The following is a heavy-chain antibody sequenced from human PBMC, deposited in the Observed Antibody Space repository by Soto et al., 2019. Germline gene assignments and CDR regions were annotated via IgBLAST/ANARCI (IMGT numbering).Heavy chain of an antibody. CDR1: GDTISTGGYS. J-gene: IGHJ5*02. V-gene: IGHV4-30-2*05. Sequence: QLQLQESGSRLVKSSETLSLTCAVSGDTISTGGYSWAWIRQPPGKALEWIGYISYSGSTYYNPSLQGRLTITVDTSKNQFSLKLCSVTAADTAMYSCAREGPTMDDYVWGGWFDPWGQGTLVTVSS. CDR2: ISYSGST. CDR3: AREGPTMDDYVWGGWFDP. D-gene: IGHD3-16*01.